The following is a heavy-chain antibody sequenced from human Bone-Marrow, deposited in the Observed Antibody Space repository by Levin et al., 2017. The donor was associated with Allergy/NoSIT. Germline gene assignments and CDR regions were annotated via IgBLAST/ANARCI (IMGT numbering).Heavy chain of an antibody. CDR2: IIPMFGTI. CDR3: ARDLDYDDRSPYEPDALDI. CDR1: GINSSYA. J-gene: IGHJ3*02. Sequence: SVKVSCKASGINSSYAISWVRQAPGEGLEWMGGIIPMFGTIDYAQRFQDRITIVSDTSTNTTYLELGSLTSQDTAIYFCARDLDYDDRSPYEPDALDIWGQGTMVTVSS. D-gene: IGHD3-22*01. V-gene: IGHV1-69*06.